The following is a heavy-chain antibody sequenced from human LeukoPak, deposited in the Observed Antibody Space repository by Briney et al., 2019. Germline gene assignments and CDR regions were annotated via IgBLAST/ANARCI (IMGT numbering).Heavy chain of an antibody. CDR1: GYTFTSYY. V-gene: IGHV1-46*01. Sequence: GASVKVSCKASGYTFTSYYMHWVRQAPGQGLEWMGIINPSGGSTSYAQKFQGRVTMTRDTSTSTVYMELSSLRSEDTAVYYCARHGLADGELYWFDPWGQGTLVTVSS. CDR3: ARHGLADGELYWFDP. CDR2: INPSGGST. J-gene: IGHJ5*02. D-gene: IGHD3-10*01.